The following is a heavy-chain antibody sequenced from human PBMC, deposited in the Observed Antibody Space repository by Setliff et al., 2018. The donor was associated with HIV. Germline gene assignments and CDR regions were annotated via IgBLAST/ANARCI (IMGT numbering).Heavy chain of an antibody. V-gene: IGHV1-18*01. D-gene: IGHD3-3*01. J-gene: IGHJ3*02. CDR2: ISAYNGNT. CDR3: ARGYYNFWSGYYDSRFPNPIDAFDI. Sequence: ASVKVSCKASGGTFSSYVISWVRQAPGQGVEWMGWISAYNGNTNYAQKLQGRVTITTDTSTSTAYMELRSLRSDDTAVYYCARGYYNFWSGYYDSRFPNPIDAFDIWGQGTMVTVSS. CDR1: GGTFSSYV.